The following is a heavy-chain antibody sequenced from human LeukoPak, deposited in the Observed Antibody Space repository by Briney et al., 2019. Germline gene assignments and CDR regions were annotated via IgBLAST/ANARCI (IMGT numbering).Heavy chain of an antibody. CDR1: GASINSYY. Sequence: PSETQSLTCSVSGASINSYYWSWIRQPPGKGLEWIGYIYYSGSTIYNPSLKSRVTISVDTSKNQFSLKLSSVTAADTAVYYCARDTSGDRGYYFDYWGQGILVIVSS. J-gene: IGHJ4*02. D-gene: IGHD7-27*01. CDR3: ARDTSGDRGYYFDY. V-gene: IGHV4-59*12. CDR2: IYYSGST.